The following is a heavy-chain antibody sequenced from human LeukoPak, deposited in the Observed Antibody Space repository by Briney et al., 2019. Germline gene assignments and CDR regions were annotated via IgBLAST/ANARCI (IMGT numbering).Heavy chain of an antibody. J-gene: IGHJ4*02. CDR1: GGSISSGDYY. CDR3: ARGTLDTACLDY. D-gene: IGHD5-18*01. V-gene: IGHV4-30-4*01. Sequence: SETPSLTCTVSGGSISSGDYYWSWIRQPPGKGLEWIGYIYYSGSTYYNPSLKSRVTISVDTSKNQFSLKLSSVTAADTAVYYCARGTLDTACLDYWGQGTLVTVSS. CDR2: IYYSGST.